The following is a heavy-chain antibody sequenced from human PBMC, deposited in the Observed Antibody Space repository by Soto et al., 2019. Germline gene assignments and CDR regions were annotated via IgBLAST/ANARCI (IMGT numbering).Heavy chain of an antibody. Sequence: SATLSLSCTVAGGSISSYYWSWIRQPPGKGLEWIGYIYYSGSTNYNPSLKSRVTIAVDTSKNQISLNLSSVTAADTAIYFCARATSLDYWGQGALVTVSS. J-gene: IGHJ4*02. CDR3: ARATSLDY. CDR1: GGSISSYY. V-gene: IGHV4-59*01. CDR2: IYYSGST. D-gene: IGHD3-16*01.